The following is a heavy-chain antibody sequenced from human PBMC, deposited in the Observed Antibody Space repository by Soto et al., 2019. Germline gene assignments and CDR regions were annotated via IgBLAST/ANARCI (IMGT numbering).Heavy chain of an antibody. V-gene: IGHV3-21*01. Sequence: EVQLVESGGGLVKPGGSLRLSCAASGFTFTRFSMNWVRQAPGKGLEWVSSISSTTNYIYYGDSMKGRFTISRDNSKNMLYLQMDRLRAEDTAVYYCASLYYYSLTKYLDYWGQGTVVTVSS. D-gene: IGHD3-10*01. CDR3: ASLYYYSLTKYLDY. CDR1: GFTFTRFS. CDR2: ISSTTNYI. J-gene: IGHJ4*02.